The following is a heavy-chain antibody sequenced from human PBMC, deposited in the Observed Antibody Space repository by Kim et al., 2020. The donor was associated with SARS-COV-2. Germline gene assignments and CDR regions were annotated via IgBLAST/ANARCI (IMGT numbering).Heavy chain of an antibody. Sequence: GGSLRLSCGASGFTFNIYVMSWVRQAPGKGLELVSSITGSGSTSYYAGSVKGRFTMSRDNSKKTLYLQMDSLRAEDTAVYYCARRKVISYYFYYGMDVWGHGPTVTVS. D-gene: IGHD3-16*02. CDR2: ITGSGSTS. V-gene: IGHV3-23*01. CDR3: ARRKVISYYFYYGMDV. CDR1: GFTFNIYV. J-gene: IGHJ6*02.